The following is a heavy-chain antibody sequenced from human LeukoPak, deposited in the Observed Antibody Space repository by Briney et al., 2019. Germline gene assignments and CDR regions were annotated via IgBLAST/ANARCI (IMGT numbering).Heavy chain of an antibody. Sequence: ASVKVSCKASGYTFTSYGISWVRQAPGQGPEWMGWISAYNGNTNYAQKLQGRVTMTTDTSTSTAYMELRSLRSDDTAVYYCARPLTVTPRYGMDVWGQGTTVTVSS. CDR3: ARPLTVTPRYGMDV. D-gene: IGHD4-17*01. J-gene: IGHJ6*02. CDR1: GYTFTSYG. V-gene: IGHV1-18*01. CDR2: ISAYNGNT.